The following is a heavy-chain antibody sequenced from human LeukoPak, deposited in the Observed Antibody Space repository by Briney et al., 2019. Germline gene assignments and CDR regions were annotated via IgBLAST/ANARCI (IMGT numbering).Heavy chain of an antibody. D-gene: IGHD7-27*01. V-gene: IGHV4-30-4*01. Sequence: SETLSLTCTVSGGSISSGDYYWSWMRQPPGKGLEWIGYIYYSGSTYYNPSLKSRVTISVDTSKNQFSLKLSSVTAADTAVYYCARDLGIDWFDPWGQGTLVTVSS. CDR3: ARDLGIDWFDP. CDR1: GGSISSGDYY. J-gene: IGHJ5*02. CDR2: IYYSGST.